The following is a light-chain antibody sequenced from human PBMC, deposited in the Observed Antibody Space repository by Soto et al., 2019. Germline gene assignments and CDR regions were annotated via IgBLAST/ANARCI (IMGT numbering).Light chain of an antibody. J-gene: IGKJ1*01. CDR3: QQYGSSPWT. Sequence: EIVLTQSPGTLSLSPGERATLSCRASQSVSSSYLAWYQQKPGQAPRLLIYGASSRATGIPDRFSGSGSGTDFTLTISRLEHEGFAMYYCQQYGSSPWTFGQGTKVEIK. CDR1: QSVSSSY. CDR2: GAS. V-gene: IGKV3-20*01.